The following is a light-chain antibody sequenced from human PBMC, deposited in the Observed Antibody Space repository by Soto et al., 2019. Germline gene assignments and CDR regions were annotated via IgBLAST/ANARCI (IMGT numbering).Light chain of an antibody. CDR1: KNDIGVYDF. J-gene: IGLJ1*01. V-gene: IGLV2-8*01. CDR3: NSYAGSNTDV. Sequence: QSVLTQPPSASGSPGQAVTISCTGTKNDIGVYDFVSWYQHHPGKAPRLIIYEVVQRPSGVPDRFSGSKSGNTASLTVSGLPAADEADYFCNSYAGSNTDVFGSGSKLTVL. CDR2: EVV.